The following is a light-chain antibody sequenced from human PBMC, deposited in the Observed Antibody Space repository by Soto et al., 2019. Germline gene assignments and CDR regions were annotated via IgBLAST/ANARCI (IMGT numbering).Light chain of an antibody. CDR2: DVS. Sequence: QSVLTQPASVSGSPGQSITISCTGTSSDVGGYDYVSWYQHHPGKAPKLMIYDVSNRPSGVSNRFSGSKSANTASLTISELQAADEADYYCSSYTTSSSVVVGGGTK. V-gene: IGLV2-14*03. CDR1: SSDVGGYDY. J-gene: IGLJ2*01. CDR3: SSYTTSSSVV.